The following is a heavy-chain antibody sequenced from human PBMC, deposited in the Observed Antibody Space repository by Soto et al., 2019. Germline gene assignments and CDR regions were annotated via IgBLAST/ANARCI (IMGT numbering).Heavy chain of an antibody. CDR2: INAGNGNT. Sequence: ASVKVSCKASGYTFTSYAMHWVRQAPGQRLEWMGWINAGNGNTKYSQKFQGRVTMTRNTSISTAYMELSSLRSEDTAVYYCERERSYGMDVWGQGTTVTVSS. J-gene: IGHJ6*02. CDR3: ERERSYGMDV. CDR1: GYTFTSYA. D-gene: IGHD4-17*01. V-gene: IGHV1-3*01.